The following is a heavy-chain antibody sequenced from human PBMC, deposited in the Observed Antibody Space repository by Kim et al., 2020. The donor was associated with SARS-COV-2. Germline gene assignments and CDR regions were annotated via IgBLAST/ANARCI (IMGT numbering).Heavy chain of an antibody. D-gene: IGHD6-13*01. CDR3: ARPAPRSSSWYTFDY. Sequence: PSLKSRVTISGDTSKNQFSLKLGSVTAADTGVYYCARPAPRSSSWYTFDYWGQGTLVTVSS. V-gene: IGHV4-39*01. J-gene: IGHJ4*02.